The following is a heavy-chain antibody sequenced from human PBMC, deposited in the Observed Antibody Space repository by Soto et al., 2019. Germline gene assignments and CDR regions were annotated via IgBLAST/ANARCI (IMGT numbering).Heavy chain of an antibody. V-gene: IGHV4-39*01. CDR2: GYYNGNT. CDR1: GYSVSSGIYH. CDR3: ARQPETAHFDY. J-gene: IGHJ4*02. Sequence: SETLCLTCTVSGYSVSSGIYHWGWIRQPPGKGLEWVGTGYYNGNTYYNPSLKSRASISVDTSKNQFSLKLSSVTAADTAVYYCARQPETAHFDYWGQGTLVTVSS.